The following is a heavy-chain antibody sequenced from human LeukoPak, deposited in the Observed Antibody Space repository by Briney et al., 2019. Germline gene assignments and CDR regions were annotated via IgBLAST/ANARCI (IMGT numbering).Heavy chain of an antibody. CDR2: ITGSGGRT. CDR1: GFTFSSYA. Sequence: GGSLRLSCAASGFTFSSYAMNWVRQAPGKGLEWVSAITGSGGRTYYADSVKGRFTISRDNSKNTLYLQMSSLRAEDTAVYYCASPTVAALPYYYYMDVWGKGTTVTVSS. D-gene: IGHD6-19*01. J-gene: IGHJ6*03. V-gene: IGHV3-23*01. CDR3: ASPTVAALPYYYYMDV.